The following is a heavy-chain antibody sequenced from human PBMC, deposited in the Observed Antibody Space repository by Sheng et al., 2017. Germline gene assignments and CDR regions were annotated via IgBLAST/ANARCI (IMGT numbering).Heavy chain of an antibody. CDR1: GGSISSSSYY. J-gene: IGHJ4*02. D-gene: IGHD1-26*01. CDR3: ARGREGATPSVSY. Sequence: QLQLQESGPGLVKPSETLSLTCTVSGGSISSSSYYWGWIRQPPGKGLEWIGSIYYSGSTYYNPSLKSRVTISVDTSKNQFSLKLSSVTAADTAVYYCARGREGATPSVSYWGQGTLVTVSS. V-gene: IGHV4-39*07. CDR2: IYYSGST.